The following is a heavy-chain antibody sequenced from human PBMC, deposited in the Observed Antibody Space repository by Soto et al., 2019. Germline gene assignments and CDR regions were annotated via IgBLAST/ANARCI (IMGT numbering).Heavy chain of an antibody. CDR3: ARTIAAAGGRRYFDL. CDR1: GFTFSSYS. J-gene: IGHJ2*01. Sequence: GGSLRLSCAASGFTFSSYSMNWVRQAPGKGLEWVSYISSSSSTINYAESVKGRFTTSRDNAKNSLYLQMNRLRAEDTAVYYCARTIAAAGGRRYFDLWGRGTLVTVSS. V-gene: IGHV3-48*01. CDR2: ISSSSSTI. D-gene: IGHD6-13*01.